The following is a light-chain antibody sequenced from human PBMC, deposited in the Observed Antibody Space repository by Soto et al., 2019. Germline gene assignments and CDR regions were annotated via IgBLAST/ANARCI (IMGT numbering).Light chain of an antibody. Sequence: EIVMTQSAATVSVSPVDIATLSVMASQSVRSNSAWYQHKPGQAPRLIIYGASNRATGIPARFSGSGSGTEFTLTISSLQSEDSGVYYCQQYNHWPRTFGQGTKVDIK. V-gene: IGKV3-15*01. J-gene: IGKJ1*01. CDR1: QSVRSN. CDR2: GAS. CDR3: QQYNHWPRT.